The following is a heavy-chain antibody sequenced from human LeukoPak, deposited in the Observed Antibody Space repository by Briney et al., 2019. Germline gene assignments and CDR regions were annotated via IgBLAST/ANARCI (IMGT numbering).Heavy chain of an antibody. Sequence: GGCLRRSSVASVFTTFNNYMSGLRHPPGKGLECVSVLYSGGSTYYADSVKGRFTISRDNSKNTLFLQMNSLRAEDTAMYYSAANHPFDPWGQGTLVTVSS. CDR1: VFTTFNNY. CDR3: AANHPFDP. D-gene: IGHD1-14*01. J-gene: IGHJ5*02. V-gene: IGHV3-66*01. CDR2: LYSGGST.